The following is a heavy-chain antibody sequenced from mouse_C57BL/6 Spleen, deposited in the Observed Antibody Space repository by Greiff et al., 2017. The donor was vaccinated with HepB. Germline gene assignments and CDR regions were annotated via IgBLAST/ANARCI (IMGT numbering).Heavy chain of an antibody. Sequence: EVQLVESGGGLVKPGGSLKLSCAASGFTFSSYAMSWVRQTPEKRLEWVATISDGGSYTYYPDNVKGRFTISRDNAKNNLYLQMSHLKSEDTAMYYCARDAAMDYWGQGTSVTVSS. CDR1: GFTFSSYA. V-gene: IGHV5-4*01. CDR3: ARDAAMDY. CDR2: ISDGGSYT. J-gene: IGHJ4*01.